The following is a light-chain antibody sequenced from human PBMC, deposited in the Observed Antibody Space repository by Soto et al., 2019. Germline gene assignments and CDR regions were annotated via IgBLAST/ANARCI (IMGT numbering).Light chain of an antibody. Sequence: QSALTQPPSASGSPGQSVTISCTGTSSDVGGYNYVSWYQQHPGKAPKLMIYEVTKRPSGVPDRFSGSKSANTASLTVSGLQAEDEADYYCSSYGGGNNLLFCGGTKPTV. CDR3: SSYGGGNNLL. J-gene: IGLJ2*01. V-gene: IGLV2-8*01. CDR2: EVT. CDR1: SSDVGGYNY.